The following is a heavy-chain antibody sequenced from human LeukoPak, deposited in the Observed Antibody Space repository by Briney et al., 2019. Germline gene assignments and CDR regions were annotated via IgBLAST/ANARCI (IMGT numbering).Heavy chain of an antibody. D-gene: IGHD6-13*01. V-gene: IGHV3-23*01. CDR3: AKSGYSSSWFSFDY. CDR2: ISGSGGST. J-gene: IGHJ4*02. Sequence: GGSLRLSCAASGLTFSSYAMSWVRQAPGKGLEWVSAISGSGGSTYYAHSVKGRFTISRDNSKNTLYLQMNSLRAEDTAVYYCAKSGYSSSWFSFDYWGQGTLVTVSS. CDR1: GLTFSSYA.